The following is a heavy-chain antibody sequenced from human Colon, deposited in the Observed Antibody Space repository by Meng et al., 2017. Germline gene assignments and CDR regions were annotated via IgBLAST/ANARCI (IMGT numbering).Heavy chain of an antibody. CDR3: ARDGHYDSSNYWVGFTFDI. CDR1: GFTFTTSW. Sequence: GESLKISCEAAGFTFTTSWMHWVRQVPGKGLVWVSRITSDGKDTYYADSVKGRFTVSRDNAKNTLYLQMNSLRVEDTDVYYCARDGHYDSSNYWVGFTFDIWGQGTMVTVSS. V-gene: IGHV3-74*01. J-gene: IGHJ3*02. D-gene: IGHD3-22*01. CDR2: ITSDGKDT.